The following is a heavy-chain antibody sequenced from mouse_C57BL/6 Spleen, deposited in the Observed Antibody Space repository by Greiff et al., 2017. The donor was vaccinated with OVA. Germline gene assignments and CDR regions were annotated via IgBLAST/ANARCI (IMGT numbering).Heavy chain of an antibody. D-gene: IGHD2-4*01. CDR2: INYDGSST. V-gene: IGHV5-16*01. CDR1: GFTFSDYY. CDR3: EREAYYDDDYSFDG. J-gene: IGHJ2*01. Sequence: EVQVVESEGGLVQPGSSMKLSCTASGFTFSDYYMAWVRQVPEKGLEWVANINYDGSSTYYLDSLKSRFIISRDNAKNILYLQMSSLKSEDTATYYCEREAYYDDDYSFDGWGQGTTRTVSS.